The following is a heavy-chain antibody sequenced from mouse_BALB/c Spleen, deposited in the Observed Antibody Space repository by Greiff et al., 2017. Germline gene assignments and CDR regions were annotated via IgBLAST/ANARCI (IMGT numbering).Heavy chain of an antibody. D-gene: IGHD2-3*01. CDR3: AMMGRDYAMDY. CDR2: ISYSGST. Sequence: DVKLQESGPGLVKPSQSLSLTCTVTGYSITSDYAWNWIRQFPGNKLEWMGYISYSGSTSYNPSLKSRISITRDTSKNQFFLQLNSVTTEDTATYYCAMMGRDYAMDYWGQGTSVTVSS. V-gene: IGHV3-2*02. J-gene: IGHJ4*01. CDR1: GYSITSDYA.